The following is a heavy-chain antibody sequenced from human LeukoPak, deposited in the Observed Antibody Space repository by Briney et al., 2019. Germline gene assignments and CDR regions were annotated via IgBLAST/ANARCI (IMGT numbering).Heavy chain of an antibody. J-gene: IGHJ6*03. CDR2: INWNGGST. CDR3: AKIVGATLDNYYYYYMDV. V-gene: IGHV3-20*04. D-gene: IGHD1-26*01. Sequence: GGSLRLSCAASGFTFDDYGVSWVRQAPGKGLEWVSGINWNGGSTGYADSVKGRFTISRDNAKNSLYLQMNSLRAEDTALYYCAKIVGATLDNYYYYYMDVWGKGTMVTVSS. CDR1: GFTFDDYG.